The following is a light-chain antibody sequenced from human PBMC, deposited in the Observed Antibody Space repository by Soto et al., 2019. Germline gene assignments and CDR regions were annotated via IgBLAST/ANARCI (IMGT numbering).Light chain of an antibody. Sequence: QSALTQPASVSGSPGQSITISCTGTSSDIGAYNFVSWYQQHPGKAPKLMLYDVNIRPSGVSNRFSGSKSGNTASLTISGLQAEDEADYYCTSLPTSTTMIFGGVTKVTVL. J-gene: IGLJ2*01. CDR1: SSDIGAYNF. V-gene: IGLV2-14*03. CDR2: DVN. CDR3: TSLPTSTTMI.